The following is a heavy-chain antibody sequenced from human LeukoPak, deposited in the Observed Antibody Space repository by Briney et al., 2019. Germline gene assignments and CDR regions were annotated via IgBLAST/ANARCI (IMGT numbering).Heavy chain of an antibody. J-gene: IGHJ4*02. V-gene: IGHV3-7*01. D-gene: IGHD3-10*01. Sequence: GGSLRLSCAASGVTCSSYAMSWVRQAPGKGLEWVAYIKDDGSEEYYVDSVKGRFTSSRDNAKNSLFLQMNSLRAEDTAVYSCARDWPGTHGSGIDYWGQGTLVTVSS. CDR2: IKDDGSEE. CDR1: GVTCSSYA. CDR3: ARDWPGTHGSGIDY.